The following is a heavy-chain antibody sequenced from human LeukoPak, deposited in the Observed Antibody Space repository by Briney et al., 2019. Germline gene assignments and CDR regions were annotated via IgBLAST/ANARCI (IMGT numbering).Heavy chain of an antibody. CDR2: MNPNSGNT. D-gene: IGHD3-16*01. V-gene: IGHV1-8*01. J-gene: IGHJ3*02. Sequence: ASVKVSCKASGYSFSICDINWVRQAAGQGLEWMGWMNPNSGNTGYAQKFQGRVTMTRDTSISTAYMELSSLRSEDTAVYYCAREENYDYVWGSYPRDAFDIWGQGTMVTVSS. CDR3: AREENYDYVWGSYPRDAFDI. CDR1: GYSFSICD.